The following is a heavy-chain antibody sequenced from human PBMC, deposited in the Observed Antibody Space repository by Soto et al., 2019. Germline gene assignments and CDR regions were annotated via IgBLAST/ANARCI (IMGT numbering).Heavy chain of an antibody. J-gene: IGHJ4*02. CDR1: GFTFGDYA. Sequence: GGSLRLSCTASGFTFGDYAMSWFRQAPGKGLEWVGFIRSKAYGGTTEYAASVKGRFTISRDDSKSIAYLQMNSLKTEDTAVYYCTRGNSYGDYEFDYWGQGTLVTVSS. CDR2: IRSKAYGGTT. V-gene: IGHV3-49*03. D-gene: IGHD4-17*01. CDR3: TRGNSYGDYEFDY.